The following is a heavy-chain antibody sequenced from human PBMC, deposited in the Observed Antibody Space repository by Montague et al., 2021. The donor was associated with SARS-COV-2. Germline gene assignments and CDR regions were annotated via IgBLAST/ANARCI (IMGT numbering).Heavy chain of an antibody. V-gene: IGHV6-1*01. Sequence: CAISGDSVAKNSGGWEWNRPEPSRGFEWLCRTYYRYKWYVDYAGSVRSRITINPDTSKNQFSLQMSSATPDDTAVYYCARSKLLRSGYSSGWYGPGWFDPWGQGTPVTVSS. J-gene: IGHJ5*02. CDR1: GDSVAKNSGG. D-gene: IGHD6-19*01. CDR3: ARSKLLRSGYSSGWYGPGWFDP. CDR2: TYYRYKWYV.